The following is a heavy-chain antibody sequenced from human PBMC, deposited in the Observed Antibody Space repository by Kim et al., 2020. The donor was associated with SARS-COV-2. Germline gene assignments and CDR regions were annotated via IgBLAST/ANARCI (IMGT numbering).Heavy chain of an antibody. J-gene: IGHJ4*02. CDR2: IWPADSDT. Sequence: GESLKISCTGSGYRFTSHWIAWVRQMPGKGLEWMGIIWPADSDTTYSPSFKGHVTISADTSTNTAYLHWSSLKASDTAMYYCARRVGDYVTYFDYWGQGTRVTVSA. V-gene: IGHV5-51*01. CDR1: GYRFTSHW. D-gene: IGHD3-16*01. CDR3: ARRVGDYVTYFDY.